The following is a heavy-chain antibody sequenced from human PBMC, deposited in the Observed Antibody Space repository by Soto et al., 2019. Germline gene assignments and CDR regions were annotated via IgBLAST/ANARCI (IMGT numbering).Heavy chain of an antibody. D-gene: IGHD3-10*01. CDR3: AKHLADYDSGSFRWLGP. V-gene: IGHV3-23*01. CDR1: GFNFRSYA. Sequence: GGSLRLSCAASGFNFRSYAMSWVRQAPWRWLEWVSSISGSGANTYYPDSVKGRFSISRDNSKNTLFLQVNSLSAEDSAVYYCAKHLADYDSGSFRWLGPWGQGTLVTVSS. J-gene: IGHJ5*02. CDR2: ISGSGANT.